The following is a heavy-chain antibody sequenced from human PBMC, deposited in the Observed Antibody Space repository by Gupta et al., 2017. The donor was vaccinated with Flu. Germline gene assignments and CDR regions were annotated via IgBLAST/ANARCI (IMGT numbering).Heavy chain of an antibody. Sequence: VRQAPGKGLEGVSGISSSGGSTYYADSVKGRFTISRDNSKNTLYLQMNSLRAEDTAVYYCAKGGHYYDQFDPWGQGTLVTVSS. J-gene: IGHJ5*02. CDR2: ISSSGGST. CDR3: AKGGHYYDQFDP. V-gene: IGHV3-23*01. D-gene: IGHD3-22*01.